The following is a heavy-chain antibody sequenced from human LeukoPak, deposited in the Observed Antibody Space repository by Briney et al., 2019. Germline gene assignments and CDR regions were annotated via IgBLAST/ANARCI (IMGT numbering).Heavy chain of an antibody. V-gene: IGHV3-30*03. D-gene: IGHD3-22*01. CDR1: GFTFSSYA. J-gene: IGHJ1*01. Sequence: GGSLRLSCAASGFTFSSYAIHWVRQVPGKGLEWVAVISYDGRNKHYVDSVKGRFIISRDNSKNTLYLQMNSLRAEDTAVYYCATYSSLNRREFQYWGQGTLLTVSS. CDR3: ATYSSLNRREFQY. CDR2: ISYDGRNK.